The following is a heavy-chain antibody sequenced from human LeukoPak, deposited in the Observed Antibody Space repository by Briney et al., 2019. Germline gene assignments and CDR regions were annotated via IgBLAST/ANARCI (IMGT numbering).Heavy chain of an antibody. CDR1: GFTFSSYS. CDR3: ARDPPIQQWLAKDFDY. V-gene: IGHV3-21*01. CDR2: ISSSSSYI. Sequence: GGSLRLSCAASGFTFSSYSMNWVRQAPGKGLEWVSSISSSSSYIYYADSVKGRFTISRDNAKNSLYLQMNSLRAEDTTVYYCARDPPIQQWLAKDFDYWGQGTLVTVSS. J-gene: IGHJ4*02. D-gene: IGHD6-19*01.